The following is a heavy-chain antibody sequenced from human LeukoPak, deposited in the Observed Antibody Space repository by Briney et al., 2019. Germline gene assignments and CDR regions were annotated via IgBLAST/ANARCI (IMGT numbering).Heavy chain of an antibody. Sequence: SETLSLTCAVYGGSFSGYYWSWIRQPPGKGLEWIGEINHSGSTNYNPSLKSRVTISVDTSKNQFSLKLRSVTAADTAVYYCARVGSLSRGRNWVDPWGQGTLVIVS. V-gene: IGHV4-34*01. CDR3: ARVGSLSRGRNWVDP. D-gene: IGHD2-15*01. CDR2: INHSGST. J-gene: IGHJ5*02. CDR1: GGSFSGYY.